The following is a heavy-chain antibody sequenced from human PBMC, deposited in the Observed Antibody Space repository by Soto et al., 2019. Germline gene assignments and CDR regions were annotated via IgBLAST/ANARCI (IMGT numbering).Heavy chain of an antibody. D-gene: IGHD6-13*01. V-gene: IGHV3-23*01. CDR1: GFTFSSYA. CDR2: ISGSGGST. CDR3: AKDNGAAAHYYYGMDV. J-gene: IGHJ6*02. Sequence: PWGSLRLSCAASGFTFSSYAMSWVRQAPGKGLEWVSAISGSGGSTYYADSVKGRFTISRDNSKNTLYLQMNSLRAEDTAVYYCAKDNGAAAHYYYGMDVWGQGTTVTVSS.